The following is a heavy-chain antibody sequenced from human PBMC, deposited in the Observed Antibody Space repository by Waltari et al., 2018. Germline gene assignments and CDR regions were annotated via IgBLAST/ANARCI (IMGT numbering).Heavy chain of an antibody. CDR1: GDSISVRSY. D-gene: IGHD2-21*01. J-gene: IGHJ6*03. CDR2: IYSSGST. V-gene: IGHV4-61*09. Sequence: QLQLQQSGPGLVKPSQTLSLACSLSGDSISVRSYCHWVRQTAGEGLEWLGYIYSSGSTKYNPSLQSRATISIVNKTQFSLKLAAVTAADTAVYYCARSDVVVAPARNNYYFPMEVWGQGTTVTVSS. CDR3: ARSDVVVAPARNNYYFPMEV.